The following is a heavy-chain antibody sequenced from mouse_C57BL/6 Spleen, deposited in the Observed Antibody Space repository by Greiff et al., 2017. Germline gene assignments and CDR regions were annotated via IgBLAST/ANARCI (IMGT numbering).Heavy chain of an antibody. D-gene: IGHD4-1*01. Sequence: QLQLQQSGAELAKPGASVTLSCKASGYTFTSYWMHWVKQRPGQGVEWIGYINPSSGYTKYNQKFKDKATLTADKSSSTSYMQLSSLTYEDSAVYYCARSKLGPGGDYWGQGTTLTVSS. J-gene: IGHJ2*01. CDR3: ARSKLGPGGDY. V-gene: IGHV1-7*01. CDR2: INPSSGYT. CDR1: GYTFTSYW.